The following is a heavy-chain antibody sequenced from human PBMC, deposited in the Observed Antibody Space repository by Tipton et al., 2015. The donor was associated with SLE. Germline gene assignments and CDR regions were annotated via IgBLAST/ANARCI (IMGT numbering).Heavy chain of an antibody. D-gene: IGHD2-2*01. CDR3: ARAHIVVVPTATKGWFDP. CDR1: GGSISGYY. V-gene: IGHV4-4*07. J-gene: IGHJ5*02. CDR2: VYSSGST. Sequence: TLSLTCTVSGGSISGYYWSWIRQPAGKGLEWIGRVYSSGSTIYNPSIKSRITLSLDTSKNQISLELSSVTAADTAVYFCARAHIVVVPTATKGWFDPWGQGTLVTVSS.